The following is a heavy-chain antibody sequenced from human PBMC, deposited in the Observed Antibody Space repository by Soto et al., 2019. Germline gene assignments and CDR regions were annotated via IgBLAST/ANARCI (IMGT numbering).Heavy chain of an antibody. CDR3: AGGRGRAATRNYFDY. CDR2: INHSGST. D-gene: IGHD2-15*01. CDR1: GGSFSGYY. V-gene: IGHV4-34*01. Sequence: SETLSLTSGVYGGSFSGYYWSWIRQPPGKGLEWIGEINHSGSTNYNPSLKSRVTISVDTSKNQFSLKLSSVTAADTAVYYCAGGRGRAATRNYFDYWGQGTLVTVSS. J-gene: IGHJ4*02.